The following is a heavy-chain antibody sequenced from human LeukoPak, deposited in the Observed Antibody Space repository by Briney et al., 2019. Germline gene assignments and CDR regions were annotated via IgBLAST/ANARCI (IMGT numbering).Heavy chain of an antibody. CDR1: GFTFNDYT. Sequence: PGRSLRLSCAASGFTFNDYTMHWVRQAPAKGQEWVSGITWNSGSTDYADSVDGRFTISRDNAKNSLYLQMNSLRPEDTAFYYCAKGNWGSAFDIWGQGTLVTVSS. J-gene: IGHJ3*02. D-gene: IGHD7-27*01. CDR2: ITWNSGST. V-gene: IGHV3-9*01. CDR3: AKGNWGSAFDI.